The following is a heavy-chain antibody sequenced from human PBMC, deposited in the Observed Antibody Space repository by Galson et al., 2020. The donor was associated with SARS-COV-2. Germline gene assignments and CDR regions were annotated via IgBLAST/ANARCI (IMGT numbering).Heavy chain of an antibody. J-gene: IGHJ6*03. V-gene: IGHV3-7*01. CDR2: ITQDGSDK. CDR1: GFTFRSYW. CDR3: ARSFLAYYYYYMDV. Sequence: GGSLRLSCAASGFTFRSYWMSWVRQAPGKGLEWVANITQDGSDKYYVDSVKGRFTISRDNAKNSLYLQMNSLRAEDTAVYYCARSFLAYYYYYMDVWGKGTTVTVAS.